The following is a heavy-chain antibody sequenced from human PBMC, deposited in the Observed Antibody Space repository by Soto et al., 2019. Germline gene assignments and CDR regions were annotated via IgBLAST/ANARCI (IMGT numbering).Heavy chain of an antibody. CDR2: INTYNNKT. J-gene: IGHJ5*02. CDR1: GYTLLSYG. D-gene: IGHD2-15*01. CDR3: AHVYCSGGSCFPNWFDP. Sequence: QVQLVQSGVEVKKPGASVKVSCKASGYTLLSYGISWVRQAPGQGLEWMGWINTYNNKTNYAQKLQGRVTMTTDTTTSTAYMELRSLRSDDTAVYYCAHVYCSGGSCFPNWFDPWGQGTLVTVSS. V-gene: IGHV1-18*04.